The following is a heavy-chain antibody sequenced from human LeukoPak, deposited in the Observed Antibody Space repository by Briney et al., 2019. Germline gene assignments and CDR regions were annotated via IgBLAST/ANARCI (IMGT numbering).Heavy chain of an antibody. CDR2: IKGDGSDT. Sequence: PGGSLRLSCAASGFTFSGYWMHWARQSPGKGLVWVSCIKGDGSDTRYADSVKGRFTISRDNAKNTLYLQMNSLRVEDTAVYYCARDPRNKGFDPWGQGTLVTVSS. CDR1: GFTFSGYW. CDR3: ARDPRNKGFDP. D-gene: IGHD1/OR15-1a*01. J-gene: IGHJ5*02. V-gene: IGHV3-74*01.